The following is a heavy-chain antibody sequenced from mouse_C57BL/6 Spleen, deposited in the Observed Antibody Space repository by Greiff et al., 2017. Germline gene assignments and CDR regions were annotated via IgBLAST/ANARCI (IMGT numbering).Heavy chain of an antibody. CDR2: ITPNNGGT. V-gene: IGHV1-26*01. J-gene: IGHJ2*01. Sequence: EVQLPQSGPELVKPGASVKISCKASGYTFTDYYMNWVKQNHGTSLEWIGDITPNNGGTSYNQKFQGKATLTVDKSSSTAYLELRSLTSEDSAVYYCARDTTVASEYWGKGTTHTVSS. CDR3: ARDTTVASEY. D-gene: IGHD1-1*01. CDR1: GYTFTDYY.